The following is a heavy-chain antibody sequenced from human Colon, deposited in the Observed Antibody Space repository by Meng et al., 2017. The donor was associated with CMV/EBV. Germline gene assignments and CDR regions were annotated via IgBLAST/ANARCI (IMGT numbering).Heavy chain of an antibody. CDR1: GFTFSSYS. CDR2: ISSSSSYI. CDR3: ARGSRGGYFRHYYYYGMDV. D-gene: IGHD3-22*01. V-gene: IGHV3-21*04. J-gene: IGHJ6*02. Sequence: GESLKISCAASGFTFSSYSMNWVRQAPGKGLEWVSSISSSSSYIYYADSVKGRFTISRDNSKNTLYLQMNSLRAEDTAVYYCARGSRGGYFRHYYYYGMDVWGQGTTVTVSS.